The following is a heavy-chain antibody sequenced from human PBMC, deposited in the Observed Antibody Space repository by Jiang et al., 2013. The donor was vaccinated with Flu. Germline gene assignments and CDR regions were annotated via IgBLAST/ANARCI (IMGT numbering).Heavy chain of an antibody. CDR3: ARVGRTGTTIWYFDY. J-gene: IGHJ4*02. Sequence: ADSVKGRFTISRDNSKNTLYLQMNSLRAEDTAVYYCARVGRTGTTIWYFDYWGQGTLVTVSS. V-gene: IGHV3-30*01. D-gene: IGHD1-1*01.